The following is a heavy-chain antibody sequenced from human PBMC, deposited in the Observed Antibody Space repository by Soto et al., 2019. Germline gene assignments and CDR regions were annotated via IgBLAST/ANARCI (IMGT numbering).Heavy chain of an antibody. CDR1: GGSFSAHY. D-gene: IGHD3-16*02. J-gene: IGHJ4*02. V-gene: IGHV4-34*01. Sequence: SETLSLTCTVYGGSFSAHYWSWIRQPPGKGLEWIGEINHSGSTNYNPSLKSRVTISVDTSKKQFSLKLSSVTAADTAVYYCASLGELSLYGFDYWGQGTLVTVSS. CDR3: ASLGELSLYGFDY. CDR2: INHSGST.